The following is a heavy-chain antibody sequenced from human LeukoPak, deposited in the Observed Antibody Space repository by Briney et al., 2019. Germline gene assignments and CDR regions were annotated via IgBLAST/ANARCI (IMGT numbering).Heavy chain of an antibody. D-gene: IGHD6-19*01. CDR1: GYTFTSYY. Sequence: ASVKVSCKASGYTFTSYYMHWVRQAPGQGLEWMGIINASGGSTSYAQKFQGRVTMTRDTSTSTVYMELSSLRSEDTAVYYCARAVLAVAVRGELDYWGQGTLVTASS. CDR2: INASGGST. J-gene: IGHJ4*02. V-gene: IGHV1-46*01. CDR3: ARAVLAVAVRGELDY.